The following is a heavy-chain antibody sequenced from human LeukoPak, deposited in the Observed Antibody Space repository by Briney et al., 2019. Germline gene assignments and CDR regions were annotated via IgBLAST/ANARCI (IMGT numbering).Heavy chain of an antibody. V-gene: IGHV3-74*01. D-gene: IGHD3-22*01. Sequence: GGSLRLSCAASGFTFSSYWMHWVRQAPGKGLVWVSRINSDGSSTTYADSVKGRFTISRDNAKNTLYLQMNSLRAEDTAVYYCAKVGDYYDSSGYYIWGQGTLVTVSS. J-gene: IGHJ4*02. CDR2: INSDGSST. CDR3: AKVGDYYDSSGYYI. CDR1: GFTFSSYW.